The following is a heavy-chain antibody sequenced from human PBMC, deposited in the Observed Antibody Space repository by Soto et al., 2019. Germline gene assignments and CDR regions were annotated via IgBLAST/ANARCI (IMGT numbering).Heavy chain of an antibody. CDR2: IIPIFGTA. CDR1: GGTFSSYA. V-gene: IGHV1-69*13. D-gene: IGHD5-12*01. Sequence: SVKVSCKASGGTFSSYAISWVRQAPGQGLEWMGGIIPIFGTANYAQKFQGRVTITADESTSSAYMELSSLRSEDTAVYYCAGTWLQAKYYYYGMDVWGQGTTVTVSS. J-gene: IGHJ6*02. CDR3: AGTWLQAKYYYYGMDV.